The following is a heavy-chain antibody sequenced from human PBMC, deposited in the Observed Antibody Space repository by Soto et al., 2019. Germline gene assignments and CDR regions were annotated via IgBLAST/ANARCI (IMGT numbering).Heavy chain of an antibody. Sequence: VGSLRLSCASSVFTFSSYGMHCVRHAPGKWLEWVAVISYDGSNKYYADSVKGRFTISRDNSKNTLYLQMNSLRAEDTAVYYCAKGRKNYYDSSGYYYVSHKLMFEYWGQGTLVTVSS. CDR2: ISYDGSNK. V-gene: IGHV3-30*18. J-gene: IGHJ4*02. CDR3: AKGRKNYYDSSGYYYVSHKLMFEY. CDR1: VFTFSSYG. D-gene: IGHD3-22*01.